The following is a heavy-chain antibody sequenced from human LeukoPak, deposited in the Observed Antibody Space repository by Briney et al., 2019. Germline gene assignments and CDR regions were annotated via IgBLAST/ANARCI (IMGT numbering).Heavy chain of an antibody. CDR1: GFTFSSYW. Sequence: GGSLRLSCAASGFTFSSYWMGWVRQAPGKGLEWVANIKQDGSEKYYVDSVKGRFTISRDNAKNSLYLQMNSLRAEDTAVYYCARLGSYWSSAFDIWGQGTMVTVSS. CDR3: ARLGSYWSSAFDI. CDR2: IKQDGSEK. D-gene: IGHD1-26*01. V-gene: IGHV3-7*01. J-gene: IGHJ3*02.